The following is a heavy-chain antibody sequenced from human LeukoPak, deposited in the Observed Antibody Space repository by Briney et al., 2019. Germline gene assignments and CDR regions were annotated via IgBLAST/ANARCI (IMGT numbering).Heavy chain of an antibody. D-gene: IGHD3-9*01. CDR3: ARIADFDWLLGYFDY. CDR1: GFTFSDYY. CDR2: ISSSSSYT. Sequence: PGGSLRLSCAASGFTFSDYYMSRIRQAPGKGLEWVSYISSSSSYTNYADSVKGRFTISRDNAKNSLYLQMNSLRAEDTAVYYCARIADFDWLLGYFDYWGQGTLVTVSS. V-gene: IGHV3-11*03. J-gene: IGHJ4*02.